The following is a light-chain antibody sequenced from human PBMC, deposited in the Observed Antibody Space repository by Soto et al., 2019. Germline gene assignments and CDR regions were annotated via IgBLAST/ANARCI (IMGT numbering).Light chain of an antibody. V-gene: IGKV3-11*01. J-gene: IGKJ3*01. CDR1: QSFNSY. Sequence: DIVLTQSPATLSLSPGERATLSCRASQSFNSYLAWYQQKPGQAPRLLIHDASHRATGVPARFSGSGSGTDFTHTISSLEPEDFAVYYCQHRYGFTFGPGTKVDIK. CDR3: QHRYGFT. CDR2: DAS.